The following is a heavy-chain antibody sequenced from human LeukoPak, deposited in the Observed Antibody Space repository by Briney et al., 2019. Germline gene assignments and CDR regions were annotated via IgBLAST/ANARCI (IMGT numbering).Heavy chain of an antibody. Sequence: GASVKVSCKASGYTFTGYYIHWVRQAPGQGLEWMGWINPNSGGTNYAQKFQGRVTMTRDTSISTAYMELSRLRSDDTAVYYCARGSRVWYYYYYMDVWGKGTTVTVSS. CDR3: ARGSRVWYYYYYMDV. J-gene: IGHJ6*03. D-gene: IGHD2-2*01. CDR2: INPNSGGT. V-gene: IGHV1-2*02. CDR1: GYTFTGYY.